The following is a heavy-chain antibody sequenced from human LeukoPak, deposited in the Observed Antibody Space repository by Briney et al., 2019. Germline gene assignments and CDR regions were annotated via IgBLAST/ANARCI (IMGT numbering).Heavy chain of an antibody. Sequence: GGSLRLSCAASGFTFSSYSMNWVRQAPGKGLEWVSSISSSNSYIYYADSVKGRFTISRDNAKNSLYLQMNSLRAEDTAVYYCARGAYSSSHHYWGQGTLVTVSS. D-gene: IGHD6-6*01. J-gene: IGHJ4*02. CDR1: GFTFSSYS. CDR2: ISSSNSYI. CDR3: ARGAYSSSHHY. V-gene: IGHV3-21*01.